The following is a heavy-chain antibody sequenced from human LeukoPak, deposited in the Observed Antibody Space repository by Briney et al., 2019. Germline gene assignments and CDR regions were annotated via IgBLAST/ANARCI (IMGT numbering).Heavy chain of an antibody. CDR3: ARALLGGYSYDY. CDR2: ISSNGGST. D-gene: IGHD5-18*01. V-gene: IGHV3-64*01. J-gene: IGHJ4*02. Sequence: GGSLRLSCAASGFTFSSYAMHWVRQAPGKGLGFVSAISSNGGSTHYANSVKGRFTISRDNSKNTLYLQMGSLRAEDMAVYYCARALLGGYSYDYWGQGTLVTVSS. CDR1: GFTFSSYA.